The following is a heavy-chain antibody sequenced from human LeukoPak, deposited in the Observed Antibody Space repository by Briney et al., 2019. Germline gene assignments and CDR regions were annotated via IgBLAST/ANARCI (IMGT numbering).Heavy chain of an antibody. V-gene: IGHV4-38-2*02. Sequence: SETLSLTCTVSGYSISSGYYWGWIRQPPGKGLEWIGSIYYSGSTYYNPSLKSRVTISVDTSKNQFSLKLSSVTAADTAVYYCASTITMVRGVIDYWGQGTLVTVSS. J-gene: IGHJ4*02. D-gene: IGHD3-10*01. CDR1: GYSISSGYY. CDR2: IYYSGST. CDR3: ASTITMVRGVIDY.